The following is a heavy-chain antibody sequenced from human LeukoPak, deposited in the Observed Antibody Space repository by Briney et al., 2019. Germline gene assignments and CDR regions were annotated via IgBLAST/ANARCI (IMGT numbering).Heavy chain of an antibody. CDR2: INPNNGGT. CDR1: GYSFTGYY. Sequence: ASVKVSCKASGYSFTGYYMHWVRQAPGQGLEWMGWINPNNGGTNYAQKFQGRATMTRDTSISTAYMELSRLRSDDTAVYYCARERLKDFDYWGQGTLVTVSS. CDR3: ARERLKDFDY. D-gene: IGHD6-19*01. V-gene: IGHV1-2*02. J-gene: IGHJ4*02.